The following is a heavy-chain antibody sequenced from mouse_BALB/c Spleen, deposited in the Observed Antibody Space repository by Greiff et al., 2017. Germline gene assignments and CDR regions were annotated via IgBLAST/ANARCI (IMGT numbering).Heavy chain of an antibody. Sequence: QVQLKESGAELVKPGASVKLSCKASGYTFTSYYMYWVKQRPGQGLEWIGEINPSNGGTNFNEKFKSKATLTVDKSSSTAYMQLSSLTSEDTAVYYCARSSYGNFNRFAYWGQGTLVTVSA. J-gene: IGHJ3*01. CDR3: ARSSYGNFNRFAY. CDR1: GYTFTSYY. V-gene: IGHV1S81*02. CDR2: INPSNGGT. D-gene: IGHD2-10*01.